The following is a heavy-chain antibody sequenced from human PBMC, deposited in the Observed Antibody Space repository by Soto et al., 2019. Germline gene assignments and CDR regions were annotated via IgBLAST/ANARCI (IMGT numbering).Heavy chain of an antibody. D-gene: IGHD6-13*01. CDR1: GGTMRNYY. CDR2: IHYSGTT. Sequence: SQTLSLTCTGSGGTMRNYYWTWIRQPPGKGLEWIGYIHYSGTTSFFPSYNPPLSSRVTISADTSKKQSSLKFSSLTTADTAVYFCAAGEASSWNLAPLLLDFWGQGTLVTVSS. J-gene: IGHJ4*02. V-gene: IGHV4-59*01. CDR3: AAGEASSWNLAPLLLDF.